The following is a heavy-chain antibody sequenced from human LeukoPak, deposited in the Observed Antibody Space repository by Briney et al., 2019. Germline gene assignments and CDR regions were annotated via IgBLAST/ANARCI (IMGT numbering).Heavy chain of an antibody. J-gene: IGHJ4*02. CDR1: GFTFSNAW. Sequence: GGSLRLSCAASGFTFSNAWMSWVRQAPGKGREWVGRMKSKTDGGTTDYAAPVKGRFTISRDDSKNTLYLQMNSLKTEDTAVYYCTTDRKVLRYFDWSDYWGQGTLVTASS. D-gene: IGHD3-9*01. V-gene: IGHV3-15*01. CDR3: TTDRKVLRYFDWSDY. CDR2: MKSKTDGGTT.